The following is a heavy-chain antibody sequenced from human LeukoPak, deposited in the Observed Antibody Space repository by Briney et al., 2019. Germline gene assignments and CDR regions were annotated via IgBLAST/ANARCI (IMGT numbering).Heavy chain of an antibody. V-gene: IGHV4-38-2*01. CDR2: IYHSGST. CDR3: ARHMVGSSASSRRAFDI. Sequence: PSETLSLTCAVSGYSISSGYYWGWMRQPPGKELEGIGSIYHSGSTYYNPSLKSRVTISVDTSKNQFSLKLSSVTAADTAVYYCARHMVGSSASSRRAFDIWGQGTMVTVSS. J-gene: IGHJ3*02. CDR1: GYSISSGYY. D-gene: IGHD2-21*01.